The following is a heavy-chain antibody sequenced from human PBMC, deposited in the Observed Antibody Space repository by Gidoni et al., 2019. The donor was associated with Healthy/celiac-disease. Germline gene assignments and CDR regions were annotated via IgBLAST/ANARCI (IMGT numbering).Heavy chain of an antibody. CDR3: ARAEYYYDSSGTNEYFQH. Sequence: QLQLQESGSGLVKPSQTLSLTCAVSGGSISRGGYSWSWIRQPPGKGLEWIGYIYHSGSTYYNPSLKSRVTISVDRSKNQFSLKLSSVTAADTAVYYCARAEYYYDSSGTNEYFQHWGQGTLVTVSS. CDR2: IYHSGST. J-gene: IGHJ1*01. CDR1: GGSISRGGYS. D-gene: IGHD3-22*01. V-gene: IGHV4-30-2*01.